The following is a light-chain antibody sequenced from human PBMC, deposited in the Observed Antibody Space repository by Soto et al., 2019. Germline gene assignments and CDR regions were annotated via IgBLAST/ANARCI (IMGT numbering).Light chain of an antibody. Sequence: EIVLTHSPSTLPLPPGERPTLSCRASQSLSKSLVWYQQKPGQAARLLIDGAANRATGIPARFSSSGSGTDFTLTISRLQSEDFAVYYCQQYNNWPPITFGQGTRLEIK. CDR3: QQYNNWPPIT. V-gene: IGKV3-15*01. J-gene: IGKJ5*01. CDR1: QSLSKS. CDR2: GAA.